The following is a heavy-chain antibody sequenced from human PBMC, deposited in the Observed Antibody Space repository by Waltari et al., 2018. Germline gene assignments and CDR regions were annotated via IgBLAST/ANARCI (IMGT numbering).Heavy chain of an antibody. CDR3: ARSFVLAALSGIGFDY. D-gene: IGHD6-6*01. J-gene: IGHJ4*02. CDR1: GFTFSSYA. V-gene: IGHV3-30*01. CDR2: ISYDGRNK. Sequence: QVQLVESGGGVVQPGRSLRLSCAASGFTFSSYAMHWVRQAPGKGLEWVAVISYDGRNKYYADSVKCRFTISRDNSKNTLYLQMNSLRAEDTAVYYCARSFVLAALSGIGFDYWGQGTLVTVSS.